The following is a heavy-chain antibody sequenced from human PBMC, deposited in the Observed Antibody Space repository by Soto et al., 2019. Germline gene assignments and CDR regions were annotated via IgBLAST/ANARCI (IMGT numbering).Heavy chain of an antibody. CDR1: GFTFSSYS. CDR3: ARDPETDYCSGGSCYSGY. J-gene: IGHJ4*02. D-gene: IGHD2-15*01. V-gene: IGHV3-21*01. CDR2: ISSSSSYI. Sequence: EVQLVESGGGLVKPGGSLRLSCAASGFTFSSYSMNWVRQAPGKELEWVSSISSSSSYIYYADTVKGRFTISRDNAKKSLYLQMNSLRAEDTAVYYCARDPETDYCSGGSCYSGYWGQGTLVTVSS.